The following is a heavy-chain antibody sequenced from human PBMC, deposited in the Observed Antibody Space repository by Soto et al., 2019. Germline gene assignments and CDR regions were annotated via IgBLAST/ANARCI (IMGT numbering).Heavy chain of an antibody. CDR3: ARDLYFWSRF. CDR1: GGSISSSNW. V-gene: IGHV4-4*02. D-gene: IGHD3-3*01. J-gene: IGHJ4*02. Sequence: SETLSLTCAVSGGSISSSNWWRWVRQPPGKGLEWIGDIYHSGSTNYNPSLKSRVTISLDTSKNKSSLKLSSVTAADTAVYYCARDLYFWSRFWGQGTLVTVSS. CDR2: IYHSGST.